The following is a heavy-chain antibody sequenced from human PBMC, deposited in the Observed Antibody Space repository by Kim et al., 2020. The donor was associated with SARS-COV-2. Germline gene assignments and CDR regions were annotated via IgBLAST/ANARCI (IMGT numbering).Heavy chain of an antibody. CDR2: IKQDGSEK. J-gene: IGHJ3*02. Sequence: GGSLRLSCAASGFTFSSYWMSWVRQAPGKGLEWVANIKQDGSEKYYVDSVKGRFTISRDNAKNSLYLQMNSLRAEDTAVYYCARDGGMAVLGYSGYPIGGAFDIWGQGTMVTVSS. D-gene: IGHD5-12*01. V-gene: IGHV3-7*03. CDR3: ARDGGMAVLGYSGYPIGGAFDI. CDR1: GFTFSSYW.